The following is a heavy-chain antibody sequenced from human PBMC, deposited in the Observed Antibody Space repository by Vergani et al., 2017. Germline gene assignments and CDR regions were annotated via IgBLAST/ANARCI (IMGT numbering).Heavy chain of an antibody. D-gene: IGHD6-25*01. CDR2: ISSGSTYT. V-gene: IGHV3-21*06. CDR3: ARDGEKVGYRRHNYLDF. Sequence: EVQLVESGGGLVKTGGSLRLSCAASEFTFSTYSMHWVRQAPGKGLEWVSSISSGSTYTFYADSVKDRFTISRDNAKSTLYLHMSSLRAEDTAIYYCARDGEKVGYRRHNYLDFWGQGTLVTVSS. CDR1: EFTFSTYS. J-gene: IGHJ4*02.